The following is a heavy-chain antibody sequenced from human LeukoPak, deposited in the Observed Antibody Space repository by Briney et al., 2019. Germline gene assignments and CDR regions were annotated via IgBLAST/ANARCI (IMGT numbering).Heavy chain of an antibody. CDR1: GFTFSSFE. D-gene: IGHD3-22*01. CDR2: ISTSGSTK. J-gene: IGHJ3*02. Sequence: GGSLRLSCAASGFTFSSFEMNWVRQAPGKRLEWLSHISTSGSTKYYANSVKGRFTISRDNAKNSLYLQMNSLRAEDTAVYYCARDPEDYYDSSAYYDGFDMWGQGTMVTVSS. V-gene: IGHV3-48*03. CDR3: ARDPEDYYDSSAYYDGFDM.